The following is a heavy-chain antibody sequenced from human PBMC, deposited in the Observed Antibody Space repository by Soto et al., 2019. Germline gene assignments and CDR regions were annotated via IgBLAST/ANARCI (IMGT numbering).Heavy chain of an antibody. V-gene: IGHV4-39*01. J-gene: IGHJ6*02. CDR1: GGSISSSSYY. CDR2: IYYSGST. Sequence: QLQLQESGPGLVKPSETLSLTCTVSGGSISSSSYYWGWIRQPPGKGLEWIGSIYYSGSTYYNPSLQSRVTISVDTSKNQFSLKLSSVPAADTAVYYCARQAGSSGWYNKGGMDVWGQGTTVTVSS. D-gene: IGHD6-19*01. CDR3: ARQAGSSGWYNKGGMDV.